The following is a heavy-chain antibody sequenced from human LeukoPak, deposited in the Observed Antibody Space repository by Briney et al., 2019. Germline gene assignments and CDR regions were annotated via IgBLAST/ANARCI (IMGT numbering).Heavy chain of an antibody. CDR2: IIPIFGTA. V-gene: IGHV1-69*13. J-gene: IGHJ4*02. Sequence: SVKVSCKASGGTFSSYAISWVRQAPGQGLEWMGGIIPIFGTANYAQKFQGRVTITADESTSTAYMELSSLRSEDTAVYYCATGRYNWNYCFDYWGQGTLVTVSS. CDR3: ATGRYNWNYCFDY. CDR1: GGTFSSYA. D-gene: IGHD1-7*01.